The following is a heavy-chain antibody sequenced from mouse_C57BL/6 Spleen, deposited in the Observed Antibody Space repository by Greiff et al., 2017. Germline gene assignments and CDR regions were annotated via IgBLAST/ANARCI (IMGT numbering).Heavy chain of an antibody. J-gene: IGHJ2*01. V-gene: IGHV2-2*01. CDR3: ARNWCYGSSSLFDY. CDR1: GFSLTSYG. CDR2: IWSGGST. Sequence: VKLEESGPGLVQPSQSLSITCTVSGFSLTSYGVHWVRQSPGKGLEWLGVIWSGGSTDYNAAFISRLSISKDNSKSQVFFKMNSLQADDTAIYYCARNWCYGSSSLFDYWGQGTTLTVSS. D-gene: IGHD1-1*01.